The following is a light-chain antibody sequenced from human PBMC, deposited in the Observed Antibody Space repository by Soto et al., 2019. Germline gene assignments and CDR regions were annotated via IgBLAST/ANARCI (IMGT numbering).Light chain of an antibody. CDR1: QSSSSY. J-gene: IGKJ2*01. V-gene: IGKV1-39*01. CDR2: AAS. Sequence: DIQMTQSPSSLSASVGDRVTITCRASQSSSSYLNWYQQKPGKAPKLLIYAASSLQSGVPSRFSGSGSGTDFTLTISSLQPEDFATYYCQQSYSTVYTFGQGNKLQIK. CDR3: QQSYSTVYT.